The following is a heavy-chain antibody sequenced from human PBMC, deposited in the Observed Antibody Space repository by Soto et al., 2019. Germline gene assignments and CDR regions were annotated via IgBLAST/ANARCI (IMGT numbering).Heavy chain of an antibody. CDR2: ISAGGST. Sequence: EVQLLDSGGGLVQPGGSLRLSCTASGFTFSDYAMSWVRQPPGKGLEWVSVISAGGSTYYADSVKGRFTVSRANSKNTLYLQMYSLRAEDTAVYYCANVPIWCSSTSCYTEGFDYWGQGTLVTVSS. D-gene: IGHD2-2*02. CDR1: GFTFSDYA. CDR3: ANVPIWCSSTSCYTEGFDY. V-gene: IGHV3-23*01. J-gene: IGHJ4*02.